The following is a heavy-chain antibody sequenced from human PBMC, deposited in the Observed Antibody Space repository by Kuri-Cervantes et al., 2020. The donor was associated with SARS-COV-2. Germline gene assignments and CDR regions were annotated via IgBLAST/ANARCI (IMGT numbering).Heavy chain of an antibody. J-gene: IGHJ4*02. CDR3: ARGPHVYDYVWGSYPTW. CDR1: GFTFSSYA. CDR2: ISSSSSTI. Sequence: GGSLRLSCAASGFTFSSYAMSWVRQAPGKGLEWVSYISSSSSTIYYADSVKGRFTISRDNAKNSLYLQMNSLRDEDTAVYYCARGPHVYDYVWGSYPTWWGQGTLVTVSS. V-gene: IGHV3-48*02. D-gene: IGHD3-16*01.